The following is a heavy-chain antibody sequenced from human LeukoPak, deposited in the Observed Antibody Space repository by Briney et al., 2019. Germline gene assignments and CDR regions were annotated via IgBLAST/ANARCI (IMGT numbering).Heavy chain of an antibody. CDR2: MNPNSGNT. CDR1: GYTFTSYD. CDR3: ARAGIAAGHDEY. D-gene: IGHD6-13*01. J-gene: IGHJ4*02. V-gene: IGHV1-8*03. Sequence: ASVKVSCKASGYTFTSYDINWVRQATGQGLEWMGWMNPNSGNTGYAQKFQGRVTITRNTSISTAYMELSSLRSDDTAVYYCARAGIAAGHDEYWGQGTLVTVSS.